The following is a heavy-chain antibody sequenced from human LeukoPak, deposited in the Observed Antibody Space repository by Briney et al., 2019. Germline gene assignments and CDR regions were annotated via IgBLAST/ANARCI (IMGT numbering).Heavy chain of an antibody. J-gene: IGHJ3*02. CDR2: INPSGGST. Sequence: ASVKVSCKASGYTFTSYYMHWVRQAPGQGLEWMGIINPSGGSTSYAQKFQGRVTMTGDTSTSTVYMELSSLRSEDTAVYYCARDFYSSSWYRVDGQTDAFDIWGQGTMVTVSS. CDR1: GYTFTSYY. CDR3: ARDFYSSSWYRVDGQTDAFDI. D-gene: IGHD6-13*01. V-gene: IGHV1-46*01.